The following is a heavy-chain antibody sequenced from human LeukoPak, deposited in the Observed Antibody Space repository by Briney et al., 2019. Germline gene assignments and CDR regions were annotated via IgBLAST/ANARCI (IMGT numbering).Heavy chain of an antibody. CDR2: ISWNSGSI. Sequence: GGSLRLSCAASGFTFDDYAMHWVRQAPGKGLEWVSGISWNSGSIGYADSVKGRFTISRDNAKNSLYLQMNSLRAEDTALYYXXXXXXXXGTVGSDYWGQGTLVTVSS. V-gene: IGHV3-9*01. D-gene: IGHD2-8*02. CDR3: XXXXXXXGTVGSDY. CDR1: GFTFDDYA. J-gene: IGHJ4*02.